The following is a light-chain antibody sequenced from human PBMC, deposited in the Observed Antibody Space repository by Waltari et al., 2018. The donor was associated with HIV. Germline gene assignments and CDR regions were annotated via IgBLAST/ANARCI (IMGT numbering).Light chain of an antibody. CDR1: QPILYSSNNMNS. V-gene: IGKV4-1*01. J-gene: IGKJ1*01. Sequence: DLVMTQSPDSLAVSLGESAPLTCKSSQPILYSSNNMNSFSLYQKKPGQPPKLLIDWAIIRESGVPDRFSGSESGTDFTLTISSLQAEDVATYYCQQFYSPPWTFGQGTKVEMK. CDR2: WAI. CDR3: QQFYSPPWT.